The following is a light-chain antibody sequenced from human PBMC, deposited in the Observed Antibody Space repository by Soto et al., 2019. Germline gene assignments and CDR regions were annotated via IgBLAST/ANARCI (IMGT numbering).Light chain of an antibody. J-gene: IGLJ2*01. CDR2: DVS. Sequence: QSALTQPASVSGSPGQSITISCTGTSSDVGGYNDVSWYQQHPGKAPKLMIYDVSNRPSGVSNRFSGSKSANTASLTISGLQAEDEADYYCSSYTSSSTFVVFGGGTKLTVL. CDR3: SSYTSSSTFVV. V-gene: IGLV2-14*01. CDR1: SSDVGGYND.